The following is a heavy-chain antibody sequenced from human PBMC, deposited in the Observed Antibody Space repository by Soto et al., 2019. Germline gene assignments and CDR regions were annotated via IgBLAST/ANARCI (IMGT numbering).Heavy chain of an antibody. CDR2: IYNSGRY. V-gene: IGHV4-59*01. CDR3: VTYWGAGHDAKGFHI. J-gene: IGHJ3*02. Sequence: SETLSLTCTVSGGFIWGWIRQSPDKGLEWIGYIYNSGRYNYNPSLESRLTIPIDTSKNQFSLRLASVTAADTAVYYCVTYWGAGHDAKGFHIWGQGTVVTVS. CDR1: GGFI. D-gene: IGHD7-27*01.